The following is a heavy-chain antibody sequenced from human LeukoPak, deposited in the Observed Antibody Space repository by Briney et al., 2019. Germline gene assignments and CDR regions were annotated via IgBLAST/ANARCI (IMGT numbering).Heavy chain of an antibody. D-gene: IGHD3-9*01. V-gene: IGHV1-18*01. CDR2: ISAYNGNT. CDR3: ARFQYYDILTGYYGAFDI. CDR1: GYTFTSYG. Sequence: GASVKVSCKVSGYTFTSYGISWVRQAPGQGLEWMGWISAYNGNTNYAQKLQGRVTMTTDTSTSTAYMELRSLRSDDTAVYYCARFQYYDILTGYYGAFDIWGQGTMVTVSS. J-gene: IGHJ3*02.